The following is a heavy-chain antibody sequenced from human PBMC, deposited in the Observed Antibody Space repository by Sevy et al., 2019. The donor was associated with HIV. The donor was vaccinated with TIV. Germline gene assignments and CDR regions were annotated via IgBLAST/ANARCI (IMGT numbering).Heavy chain of an antibody. CDR2: IYPGDSDT. D-gene: IGHD7-27*01. CDR3: ASSTRLSKLTEGIQEFDY. CDR1: GYSFTSYW. V-gene: IGHV5-51*01. J-gene: IGHJ4*02. Sequence: GESLKISCKGSGYSFTSYWIGWVRQMPGKGLEWMGIIYPGDSDTRYSPSFQGQVTISADKSISTAYLQWSSLKASDTAMYYCASSTRLSKLTEGIQEFDYWGQGTLVTVSS.